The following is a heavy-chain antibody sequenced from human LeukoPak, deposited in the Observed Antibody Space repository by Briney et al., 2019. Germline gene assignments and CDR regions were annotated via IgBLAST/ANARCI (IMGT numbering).Heavy chain of an antibody. CDR1: GFTFRDHA. J-gene: IGHJ4*02. CDR2: ISGTGGAT. Sequence: GGSLRLSCATSGFTFRDHAMTWVRQPPGKGLEWVSAISGTGGATNYADSVKGRVTISRDNSKNTLYLQMSSLRAKDTALYYCAKDRFGWQRGFDSWGQGTLVTVSS. V-gene: IGHV3-23*01. CDR3: AKDRFGWQRGFDS. D-gene: IGHD6-19*01.